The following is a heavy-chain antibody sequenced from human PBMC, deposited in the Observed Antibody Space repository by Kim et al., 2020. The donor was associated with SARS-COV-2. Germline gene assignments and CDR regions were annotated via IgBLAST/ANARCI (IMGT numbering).Heavy chain of an antibody. D-gene: IGHD4-17*01. CDR1: GFTFSSYG. V-gene: IGHV3-33*01. Sequence: GGSLRLSCAASGFTFSSYGMHWVRQAPGKGLEWVAVIWYDGSNKYYADSVKGRFTISRDNSKNTLYLQMNSLRAEDTAVYYCARAGDWDYGDCQGWGDAFDIWGQGTMVTVSS. J-gene: IGHJ3*02. CDR3: ARAGDWDYGDCQGWGDAFDI. CDR2: IWYDGSNK.